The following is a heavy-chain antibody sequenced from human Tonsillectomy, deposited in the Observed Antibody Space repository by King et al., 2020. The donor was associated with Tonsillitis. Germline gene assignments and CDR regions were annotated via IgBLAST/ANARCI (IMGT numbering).Heavy chain of an antibody. CDR2: IYYSGNT. CDR1: GVSISSDGYS. Sequence: VQLQESGPGLVKPSQTLSLTCAVSGVSISSDGYSWSWIRQPPGKGLECIGYIYYSGNTCYNPSLKSRLTISVDTSKNQFSLKLRSVTAADTAVYYCARSSHRFEGAVASHYFDYWGQGTLVTVSS. J-gene: IGHJ4*02. V-gene: IGHV4-30-4*07. CDR3: ARSSHRFEGAVASHYFDY. D-gene: IGHD3-16*01.